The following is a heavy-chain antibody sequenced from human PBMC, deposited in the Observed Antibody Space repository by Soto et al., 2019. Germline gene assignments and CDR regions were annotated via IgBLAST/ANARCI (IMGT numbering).Heavy chain of an antibody. Sequence: SQTLSLTCAISGDSVSSNSAAWNWIRQSPSRGLEWLGRTYYRSKWYNDYAVSVKSRITINPDTSKNQFSLQLNSVTPEDTAVYYCARGAWNDIRITFDYCYGMDVWGQGTTVTVSS. V-gene: IGHV6-1*01. CDR3: ARGAWNDIRITFDYCYGMDV. D-gene: IGHD1-1*01. J-gene: IGHJ6*01. CDR2: TYYRSKWYN. CDR1: GDSVSSNSAA.